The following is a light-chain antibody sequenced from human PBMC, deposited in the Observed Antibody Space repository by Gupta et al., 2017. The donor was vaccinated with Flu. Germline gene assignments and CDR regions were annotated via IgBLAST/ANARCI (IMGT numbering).Light chain of an antibody. J-gene: IGLJ1*01. Sequence: APVLVIYGKNNRPSGIPDRFSGSNSGNTASLNINGAQAEDEADYYCSSRDGSGDHNYVFGPGTKVTVL. CDR3: SSRDGSGDHNYV. CDR2: GKN. V-gene: IGLV3-19*01.